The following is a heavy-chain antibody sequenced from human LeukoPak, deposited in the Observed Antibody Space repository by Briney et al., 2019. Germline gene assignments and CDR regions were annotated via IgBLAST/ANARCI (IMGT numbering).Heavy chain of an antibody. D-gene: IGHD3-22*01. J-gene: IGHJ4*02. V-gene: IGHV3-49*04. CDR3: TGLYYFDASALGY. Sequence: PGRSLRLSCTAPGFTLGDYAMSWVRQAPGKGLECVGFIRSKAYGGTTEYAASVRGRFTISRDDSKSIAYLQMNSLKTEDTAVYYCTGLYYFDASALGYWGQGTLVTVSS. CDR1: GFTLGDYA. CDR2: IRSKAYGGTT.